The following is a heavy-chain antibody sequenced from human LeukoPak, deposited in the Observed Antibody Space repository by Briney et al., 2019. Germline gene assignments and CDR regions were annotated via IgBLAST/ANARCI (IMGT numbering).Heavy chain of an antibody. V-gene: IGHV3-23*01. CDR2: ISGSGGSA. Sequence: PGGSLRLSCAASGFTFSSYAMSWVRQAPGKGLEWVSAISGSGGSAYYADSVKGRFTISRDNSKNTLYLQMNSLRAEDTAVYYCAKASIPDYYYYGMDVWGQGTTVTVSS. J-gene: IGHJ6*02. CDR1: GFTFSSYA. CDR3: AKASIPDYYYYGMDV. D-gene: IGHD2-2*01.